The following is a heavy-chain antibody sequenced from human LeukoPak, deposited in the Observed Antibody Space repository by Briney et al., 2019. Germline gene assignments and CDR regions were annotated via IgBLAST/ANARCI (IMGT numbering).Heavy chain of an antibody. J-gene: IGHJ4*02. V-gene: IGHV4-4*09. Sequence: SETLSLTCTVSGGSFSGYYWNWIRQPPGKGLEWVGYIFPTGSTDCKPSLKNRLTMSLDTSRNQFSLHLNFVTAADTAVYYCARLHEKLWLISHFDFWGQGLQVTVSS. CDR2: IFPTGST. D-gene: IGHD2/OR15-2a*01. CDR1: GGSFSGYY. CDR3: ARLHEKLWLISHFDF.